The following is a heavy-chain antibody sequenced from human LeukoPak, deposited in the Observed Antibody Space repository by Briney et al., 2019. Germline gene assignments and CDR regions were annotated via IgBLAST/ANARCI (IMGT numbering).Heavy chain of an antibody. D-gene: IGHD1-1*01. CDR3: ARNVQLNRAYFDY. J-gene: IGHJ4*02. CDR1: GYSLTTHW. V-gene: IGHV5-51*01. CDR2: IYPGDSDT. Sequence: GGSLKIFRKGSGYSLTTHWNAWVRQMPGKGLEWMGIIYPGDSDTRYCPSFQGQVTISVDKSISTAYLQWSSLKASDTAIHYCARNVQLNRAYFDYWGQGTLVTVSS.